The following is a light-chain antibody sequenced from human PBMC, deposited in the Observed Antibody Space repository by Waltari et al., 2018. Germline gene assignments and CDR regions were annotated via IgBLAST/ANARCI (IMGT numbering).Light chain of an antibody. CDR2: KVS. CDR3: MQGTNWPQS. Sequence: DVVMTQSPLSLPVTLGQPASLPCRLSQRLVYSDGNIYLNWVQQRPGQSPRRLIYKVSRRDSGVPDRFSGSGSGTDFTLRISRVEAEDVGLYFCMQGTNWPQSFGQGTKLEIK. V-gene: IGKV2-30*01. CDR1: QRLVYSDGNIY. J-gene: IGKJ2*03.